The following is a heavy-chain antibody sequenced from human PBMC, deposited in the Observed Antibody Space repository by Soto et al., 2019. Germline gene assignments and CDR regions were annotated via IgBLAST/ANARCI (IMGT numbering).Heavy chain of an antibody. CDR3: ARDGYCSSTSCYGGYYYYGMDV. D-gene: IGHD2-2*03. CDR2: ISYDGSNK. CDR1: GFTFSSYA. V-gene: IGHV3-30-3*01. J-gene: IGHJ6*02. Sequence: GGSLRLSCAASGFTFSSYAMHWVRQAPGKGLEWVAVISYDGSNKYYADSVKGRFTISRDNSKNTLYLQMNSLRAEDTAVYYCARDGYCSSTSCYGGYYYYGMDVWGPGTTVTVSS.